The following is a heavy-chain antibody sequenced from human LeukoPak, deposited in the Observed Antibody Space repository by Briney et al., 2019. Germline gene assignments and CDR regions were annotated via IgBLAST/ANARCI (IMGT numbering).Heavy chain of an antibody. Sequence: GRSLRLSCAASGFTFSSYGMHWVRQAPGKGLEWVAVIWYDGSNKYYADSVKGRFTISRDNAKNSLYLQMNSLRAEDTAVYYCARGVLKYSSSWMHHDYWGQGTLVTVSS. D-gene: IGHD6-13*01. V-gene: IGHV3-33*01. J-gene: IGHJ4*02. CDR2: IWYDGSNK. CDR3: ARGVLKYSSSWMHHDY. CDR1: GFTFSSYG.